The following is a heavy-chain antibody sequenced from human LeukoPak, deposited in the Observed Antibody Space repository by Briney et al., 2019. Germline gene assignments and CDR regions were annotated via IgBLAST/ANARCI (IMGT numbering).Heavy chain of an antibody. Sequence: ASVKVSCKASGYTFTSYYMHWVRQAPGQGLEWMGIINPSGGSTSYAQKFQGRVTTTRNTSISTAYMELSSLRSEDTAVYYCARTRRKYSSSLDYWGQGTLVTVSS. V-gene: IGHV1-46*01. CDR1: GYTFTSYY. CDR3: ARTRRKYSSSLDY. D-gene: IGHD6-13*01. J-gene: IGHJ4*02. CDR2: INPSGGST.